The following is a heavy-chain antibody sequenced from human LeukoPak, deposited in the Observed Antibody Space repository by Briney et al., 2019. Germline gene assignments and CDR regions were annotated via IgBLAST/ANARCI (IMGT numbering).Heavy chain of an antibody. CDR1: GFTFSSYG. CDR3: AKDFSGFGELLFFFGMDV. J-gene: IGHJ6*02. Sequence: GGSLRLSCAASGFTFSSYGMHWVRQAPGKGLEWVAVIWYDGSNKYYADSVKGRFTISRDNSKKTVDLQMNSLRAEDTAVYYCAKDFSGFGELLFFFGMDVWGQGTTVIVSS. D-gene: IGHD3-10*01. V-gene: IGHV3-30*02. CDR2: IWYDGSNK.